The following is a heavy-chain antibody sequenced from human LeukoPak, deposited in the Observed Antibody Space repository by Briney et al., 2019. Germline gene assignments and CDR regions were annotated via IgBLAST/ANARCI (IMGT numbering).Heavy chain of an antibody. D-gene: IGHD6-13*01. V-gene: IGHV3-30*02. J-gene: IGHJ4*02. CDR3: AKLSSSWYPDFDY. CDR2: IRYDGSNK. CDR1: GLTFSSYG. Sequence: GGSLRLSCAASGLTFSSYGMHWVRQAPGKGLEWVAFIRYDGSNKYYADSVKGRFTISRDNSKNTLYLQMNSLRAEDTAVYYCAKLSSSWYPDFDYWGQGTLVTVSS.